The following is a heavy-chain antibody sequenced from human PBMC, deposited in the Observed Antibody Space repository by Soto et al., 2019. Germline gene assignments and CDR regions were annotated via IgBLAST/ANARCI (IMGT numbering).Heavy chain of an antibody. CDR1: GGSISSSSYY. CDR2: IYYSGST. V-gene: IGHV4-39*01. CDR3: ARQPVGEQQLSHFDY. D-gene: IGHD6-13*01. Sequence: PSETLSLTCTVSGGSISSSSYYWGWIRQPPGKGLEWIGSIYYSGSTYYNPSLKSRVTISVDTSKNQFSLKLSSVTAADTAVHYCARQPVGEQQLSHFDYWGQGTLVTSPQ. J-gene: IGHJ4*02.